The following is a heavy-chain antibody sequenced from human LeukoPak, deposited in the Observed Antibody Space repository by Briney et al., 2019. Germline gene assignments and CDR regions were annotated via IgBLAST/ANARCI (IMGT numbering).Heavy chain of an antibody. V-gene: IGHV3-20*04. CDR2: INWNGGST. CDR3: ARVPTYYDFWSGYAPYYFDY. J-gene: IGHJ4*02. Sequence: GGSLRLSCAASGSTFDDYGMSWVRQAPGKGLEWVSGINWNGGSTGYADSVKGRFTISRDNAKNSLYLQMNSLRAEDTALYYCARVPTYYDFWSGYAPYYFDYWGQGTLVTVSS. CDR1: GSTFDDYG. D-gene: IGHD3-3*01.